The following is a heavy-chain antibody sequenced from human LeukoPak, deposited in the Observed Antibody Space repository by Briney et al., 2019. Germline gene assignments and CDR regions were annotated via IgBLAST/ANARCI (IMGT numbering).Heavy chain of an antibody. J-gene: IGHJ4*02. D-gene: IGHD3-16*02. Sequence: SVKVSCKASGGTFSSHAISWVRQAPGQGLEWMGGIIPIFGTANYAQKFQGRVTITADESTSTAYMELSSLRSEDTAVYYCARDSFAYRGSYRFYRYYFDYWGQGTLVTVSS. CDR2: IIPIFGTA. V-gene: IGHV1-69*13. CDR1: GGTFSSHA. CDR3: ARDSFAYRGSYRFYRYYFDY.